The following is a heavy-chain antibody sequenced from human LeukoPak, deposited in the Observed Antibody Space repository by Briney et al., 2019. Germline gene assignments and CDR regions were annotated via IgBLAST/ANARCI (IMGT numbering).Heavy chain of an antibody. V-gene: IGHV4-30-2*01. D-gene: IGHD3-3*01. CDR2: INHGGST. CDR3: ARGLRAYYDYWRGYGRGGMDA. J-gene: IGHJ6*02. CDR1: GGSISGGGYY. Sequence: SQTLSLTCTVSGGSISGGGYYWNWIRQPPGKGLEWLGEINHGGSTNYNPSLKSRVTISVDMAKTQVSLRLSSVTAADTAVYYCARGLRAYYDYWRGYGRGGMDAWGQGTTVTVSS.